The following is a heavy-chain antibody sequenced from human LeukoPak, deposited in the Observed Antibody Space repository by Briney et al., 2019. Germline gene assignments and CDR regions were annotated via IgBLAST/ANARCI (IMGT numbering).Heavy chain of an antibody. V-gene: IGHV3-7*01. CDR3: ASWAGNAQSDSWTGPFDY. CDR2: INEDGSEE. D-gene: IGHD3/OR15-3a*01. Sequence: PGGSLRLSCVGSGFIFRVYWMAWVRQAPGKGPEWVANINEDGSEERYVDSVRGRFTISRDNTKNSVFLQMNSQRVEDTAVYYCASWAGNAQSDSWTGPFDYWGQGTLVTVSS. CDR1: GFIFRVYW. J-gene: IGHJ4*02.